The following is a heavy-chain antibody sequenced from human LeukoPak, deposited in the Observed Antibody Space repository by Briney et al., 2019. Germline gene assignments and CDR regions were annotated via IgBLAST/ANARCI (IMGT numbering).Heavy chain of an antibody. V-gene: IGHV4-34*01. CDR3: ARALSLTYYYDSSGYYYGMDV. D-gene: IGHD3-22*01. J-gene: IGHJ6*02. Sequence: SETLSLTCAVYGGSFSGYYWSWIRQPPGKGLEWIGEIYYSGSTNYNPSLKSRVTISVDTSKNQFSLKLSSVTAADTAVYYCARALSLTYYYDSSGYYYGMDVWGQGTTVTVS. CDR1: GGSFSGYY. CDR2: IYYSGST.